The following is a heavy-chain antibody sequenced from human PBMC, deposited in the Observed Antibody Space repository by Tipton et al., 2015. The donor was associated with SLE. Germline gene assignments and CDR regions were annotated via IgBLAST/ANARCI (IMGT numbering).Heavy chain of an antibody. D-gene: IGHD1-26*01. CDR2: VNTDGSST. CDR1: GFTFSTYW. J-gene: IGHJ3*01. CDR3: AKLIGGTGRYQGIDGFDL. V-gene: IGHV3-74*01. Sequence: VQSGGSLRLFCAASGFTFSTYWMHWVRQAPGKWLVWVSRVNTDGSSTSYADSVKGRFTISRDNAKNSLYLQMNSLRTEDTALYYCAKLIGGTGRYQGIDGFDLWGQGTMVTVSS.